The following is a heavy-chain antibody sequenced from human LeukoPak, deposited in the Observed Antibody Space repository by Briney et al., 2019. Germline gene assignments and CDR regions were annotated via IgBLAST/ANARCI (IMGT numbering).Heavy chain of an antibody. CDR1: GFTFDDYA. CDR3: AKDMGLDYGSGSYDAFDI. Sequence: PGRSLRLSCAASGFTFDDYAMHWVRQAPGKGLEWVSGISWNSGSIGYADSVKGRFTISRDNAKNSLYLQMNSLRAEDTALYYCAKDMGLDYGSGSYDAFDIWGQGTMVTVSS. V-gene: IGHV3-9*01. J-gene: IGHJ3*02. CDR2: ISWNSGSI. D-gene: IGHD3-10*01.